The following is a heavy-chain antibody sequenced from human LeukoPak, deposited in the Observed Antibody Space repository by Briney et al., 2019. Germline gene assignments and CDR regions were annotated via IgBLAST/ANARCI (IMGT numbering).Heavy chain of an antibody. CDR2: INWNGGST. V-gene: IGHV3-20*04. Sequence: PGGSLRLSCAASGFTFGDYGMSWVRQAPGKGLEWVSGINWNGGSTGYADSVKGRFTISRDNAKNSLYLQMNSLRAEDTALYYCAREGRYDILTCYSPCYFDYWGQGTLVTVSS. J-gene: IGHJ4*02. D-gene: IGHD3-9*01. CDR1: GFTFGDYG. CDR3: AREGRYDILTCYSPCYFDY.